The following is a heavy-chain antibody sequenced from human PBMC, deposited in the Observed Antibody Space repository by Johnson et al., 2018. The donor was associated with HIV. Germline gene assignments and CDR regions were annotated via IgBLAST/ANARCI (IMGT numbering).Heavy chain of an antibody. D-gene: IGHD6-6*01. CDR3: AREFRYSSSPAHYAFDI. J-gene: IGHJ3*02. CDR1: GFSISYDY. Sequence: VQLVESGGGVVRPGGSLRLSCAASGFSISYDYMSWVRKAPGKGLEWVSGINWNGGSTGYADSVKGRFTISRDNARNSLYLQMNSLRAEDTAVYYCAREFRYSSSPAHYAFDIWGQGTMVTVSS. V-gene: IGHV3-20*04. CDR2: INWNGGST.